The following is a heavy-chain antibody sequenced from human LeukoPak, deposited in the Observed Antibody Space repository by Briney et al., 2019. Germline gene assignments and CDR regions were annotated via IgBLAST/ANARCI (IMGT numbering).Heavy chain of an antibody. CDR2: IYYSGST. V-gene: IGHV4-59*01. CDR1: GGSFSGYY. Sequence: SETLSLTCAVYGGSFSGYYWSWIRQPPGKGLEWIGYIYYSGSTNYNPSLKSRVTISVDTSKNQFSLKLSSVTAADTAVYYCARGPQYSSSWYYYYYYMDVWGKGTTVTVSS. CDR3: ARGPQYSSSWYYYYYYMDV. J-gene: IGHJ6*03. D-gene: IGHD6-13*01.